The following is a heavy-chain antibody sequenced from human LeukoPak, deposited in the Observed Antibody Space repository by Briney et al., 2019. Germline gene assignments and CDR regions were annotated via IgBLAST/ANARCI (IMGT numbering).Heavy chain of an antibody. D-gene: IGHD6-19*01. CDR1: GGSISSSSYY. CDR2: IYYSGST. CDR3: AAQWLERLNWFDP. V-gene: IGHV4-39*01. J-gene: IGHJ5*02. Sequence: PSETLSLTRTVSGGSISSSSYYWGWIRQPPGKGLEWIGSIYYSGSTYYNPSLESRVTISVDTSKNQFSLKLSSVTAADTAVYYCAAQWLERLNWFDPWGQGTLVTVSS.